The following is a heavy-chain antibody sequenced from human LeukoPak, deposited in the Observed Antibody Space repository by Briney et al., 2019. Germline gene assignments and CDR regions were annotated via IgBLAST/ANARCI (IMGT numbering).Heavy chain of an antibody. J-gene: IGHJ4*02. D-gene: IGHD3-16*02. CDR2: INPNSGVT. V-gene: IGHV1-2*02. Sequence: ASVNVSCKASGYTFTGYYMHWVRQAPGQGLEWMGWINPNSGVTYYAQKFQGRVFMTRDTSISTAYMEVSRLRSDDSALYYCARLSTPNLYYFDYWGQGTLVTVSS. CDR3: ARLSTPNLYYFDY. CDR1: GYTFTGYY.